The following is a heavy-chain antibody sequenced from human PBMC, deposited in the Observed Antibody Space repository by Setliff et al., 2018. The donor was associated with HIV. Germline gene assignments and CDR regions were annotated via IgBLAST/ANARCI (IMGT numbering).Heavy chain of an antibody. CDR3: GRGTLYGVSDY. CDR1: GHTLRNNV. D-gene: IGHD3-3*01. V-gene: IGHV1-69*11. Sequence: GASVKVSCKASGHTLRNNVINWVRQAPGQGLEWVGSLIPALGEPHYAQSVQGRAAITADDSPHTAYLELVNLRSDDTATFYCGRGTLYGVSDYWGPGTLVTVSS. CDR2: LIPALGEP. J-gene: IGHJ4*02.